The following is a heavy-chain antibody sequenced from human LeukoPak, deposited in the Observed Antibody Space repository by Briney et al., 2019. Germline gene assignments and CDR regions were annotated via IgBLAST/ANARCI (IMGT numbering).Heavy chain of an antibody. J-gene: IGHJ4*02. D-gene: IGHD5-24*01. Sequence: PSETLSLTCTASVGSISSSCYYWGWIRQPPGKGLEWIASINYSGTTYYNPSLESRVTISEDRSKNQFSLKLSSVTAADTAVYYCARLRDGRWLLEYWGQGTLVTVSS. V-gene: IGHV4-39*01. CDR1: VGSISSSCYY. CDR2: INYSGTT. CDR3: ARLRDGRWLLEY.